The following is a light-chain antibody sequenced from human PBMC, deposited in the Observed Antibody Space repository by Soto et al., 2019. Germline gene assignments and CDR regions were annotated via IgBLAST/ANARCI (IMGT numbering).Light chain of an antibody. J-gene: IGKJ1*01. V-gene: IGKV1-8*01. CDR3: QQYYSYPPG. Sequence: ALPVTQSPSSFSASTRDRDTNTCRASQCISSYLAWYQQKPGKAPKLLIYAASTLQSGVPSRFSGSGSGTDFTLTISCLQSEDFATYYCQQYYSYPPGFGQGTKVDIK. CDR1: QCISSY. CDR2: AAS.